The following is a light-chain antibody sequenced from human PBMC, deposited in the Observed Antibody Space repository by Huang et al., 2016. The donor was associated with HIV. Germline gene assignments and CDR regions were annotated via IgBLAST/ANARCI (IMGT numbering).Light chain of an antibody. V-gene: IGKV2-29*02. CDR2: EVS. CDR1: QSLLHSDGKTY. CDR3: MQGTHLPPA. J-gene: IGKJ1*01. Sequence: IVMTQTPLSLSVTPGQPATISCKSSQSLLHSDGKTYLYWYLQKPGQSPQLLIHEVSSRFSGVADRFSGSGSGTDFTLKISRVEAEDVGLYYCMQGTHLPPAFGQGTKVEIK.